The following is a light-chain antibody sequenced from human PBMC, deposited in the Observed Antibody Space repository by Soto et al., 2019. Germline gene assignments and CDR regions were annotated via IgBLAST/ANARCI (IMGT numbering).Light chain of an antibody. V-gene: IGKV1-5*03. CDR2: KAS. CDR1: QSISSW. Sequence: DIQVTQSPSTLSASVGDRVTITCRASQSISSWLAWYQQKPGKAPKLLIYKASNLESGVPSRFSGSGSGTEFTLTISSLQPDDFATYYCQQYSDNVLTFGLGPKWTSN. J-gene: IGKJ3*01. CDR3: QQYSDNVLT.